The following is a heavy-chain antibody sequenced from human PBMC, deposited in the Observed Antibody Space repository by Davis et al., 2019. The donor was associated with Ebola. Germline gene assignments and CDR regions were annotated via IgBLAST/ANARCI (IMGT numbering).Heavy chain of an antibody. J-gene: IGHJ4*02. V-gene: IGHV3-23*01. CDR2: ISGSGGST. D-gene: IGHD6-19*01. CDR3: ARIIAVAGADY. CDR1: GFTFSSYA. Sequence: GESLKISCAASGFTFSSYAMSWVRQAPGKGLEWVSAISGSGGSTYYADSVKGRFTISRDNSKNTLYLQMNSLRAEDTAVYYCARIIAVAGADYWGQGTLVTVSS.